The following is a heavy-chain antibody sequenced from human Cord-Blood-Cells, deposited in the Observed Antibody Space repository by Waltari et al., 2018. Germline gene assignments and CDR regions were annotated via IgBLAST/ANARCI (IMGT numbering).Heavy chain of an antibody. J-gene: IGHJ3*02. V-gene: IGHV4-31*03. CDR1: GGSISSGGYY. CDR3: ARVKARIAARRGAFDI. Sequence: QVQLQESGPGLVKPSQTLSLTCTVSGGSISSGGYYWSWIRQHPGKGLEWIGYIYYSGSTYYNPSLKSRVTISVDTSKNQFSLKLSSVTAADTAVYYCARVKARIAARRGAFDIWGQGTMVTVSS. CDR2: IYYSGST. D-gene: IGHD6-6*01.